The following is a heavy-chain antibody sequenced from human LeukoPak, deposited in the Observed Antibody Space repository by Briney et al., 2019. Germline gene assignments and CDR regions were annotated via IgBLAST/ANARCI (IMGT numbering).Heavy chain of an antibody. CDR3: ARGLGEPYELLWFGENSNWFDP. CDR2: MNPNSGNT. Sequence: PGASVKVSCKASGYTFTSYDINWVRQATGQGLEWMGWMNPNSGNTSYAQKFQGRVTMTRNTSISTAYMELSSLRSEDTAVYYCARGLGEPYELLWFGENSNWFDPWGQGTLVTVSS. J-gene: IGHJ5*02. D-gene: IGHD3-10*01. V-gene: IGHV1-8*01. CDR1: GYTFTSYD.